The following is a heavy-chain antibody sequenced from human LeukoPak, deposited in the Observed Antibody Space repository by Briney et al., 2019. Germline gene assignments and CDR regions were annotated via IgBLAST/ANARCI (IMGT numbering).Heavy chain of an antibody. CDR1: GFTFSSYE. CDR2: ISRSGSTI. CDR3: VRDHCSGGSCYLHIDY. V-gene: IGHV3-48*03. J-gene: IGHJ4*02. Sequence: PGGSLRLTCAASGFTFSSYEMNWVRQAPGKGLEWVSYISRSGSTIYYADSVKGRFTISRDNAKNSMYLQMNSLRAEDTAVYYCVRDHCSGGSCYLHIDYWGQGTLVTVSS. D-gene: IGHD2-15*01.